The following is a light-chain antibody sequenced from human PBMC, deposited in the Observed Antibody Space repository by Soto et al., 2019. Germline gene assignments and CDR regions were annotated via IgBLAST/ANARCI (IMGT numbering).Light chain of an antibody. CDR3: QQYSNWPLT. V-gene: IGKV3-11*01. Sequence: EILLTQSPATLSLSPGERATLSCRASQSVSSYLAWYQQKPGQAPRLLIYDASNRATGIPARFSGSGSGTDFTLTISSLEPEDFAVYYCQQYSNWPLTFGGGTKVDIK. CDR2: DAS. CDR1: QSVSSY. J-gene: IGKJ4*01.